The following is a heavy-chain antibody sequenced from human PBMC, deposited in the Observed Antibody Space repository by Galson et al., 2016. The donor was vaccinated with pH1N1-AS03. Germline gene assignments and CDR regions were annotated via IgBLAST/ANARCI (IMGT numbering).Heavy chain of an antibody. CDR2: IIPTLGIV. J-gene: IGHJ4*02. V-gene: IGHV1-69*10. CDR1: GDSFNNYA. CDR3: ARILGDNYGRVHY. Sequence: SVKVSCKAYGDSFNNYAISWVRQAPGQGLQWVGGIIPTLGIVNDAQSFQGRVTITADTSTDTAHMELSSLRSEDTAVYYCARILGDNYGRVHYWGQGTHVTVSS. D-gene: IGHD5-18*01.